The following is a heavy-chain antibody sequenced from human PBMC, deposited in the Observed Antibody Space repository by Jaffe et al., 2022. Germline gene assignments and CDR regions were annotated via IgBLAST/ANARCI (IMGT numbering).Heavy chain of an antibody. CDR1: GFPFSSYG. CDR2: IRSDETGN. V-gene: IGHV3-30*02. CDR3: AKGDSGTYYGHSEH. J-gene: IGHJ1*01. D-gene: IGHD1-26*01. Sequence: QVQLVESGGGVVQPGESLRLSCTASGFPFSSYGMHWVRQAPGKGLEWVAFIRSDETGNFYADSVKGRFFVSRENSRDTMFLQMHYLRPEDTAVYYCAKGDSGTYYGHSEHWGQGTLVTVSS.